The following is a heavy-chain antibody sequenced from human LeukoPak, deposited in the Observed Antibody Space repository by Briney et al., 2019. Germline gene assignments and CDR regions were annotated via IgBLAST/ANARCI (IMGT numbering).Heavy chain of an antibody. CDR1: GYTFTSYD. D-gene: IGHD3-10*01. Sequence: GASVKVSCKASGYTFTSYDINWVRQATGQGLEWMGSMNPNSGNTGYAQKFQGRVTMTRNTSISTAYMELSSLRSEDTAVYYCARGSGSTLLWFGEGDFDYWGQGALVTVSS. CDR2: MNPNSGNT. J-gene: IGHJ4*01. V-gene: IGHV1-8*01. CDR3: ARGSGSTLLWFGEGDFDY.